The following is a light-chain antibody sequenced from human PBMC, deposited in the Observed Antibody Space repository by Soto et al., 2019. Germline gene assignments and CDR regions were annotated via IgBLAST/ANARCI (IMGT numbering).Light chain of an antibody. CDR2: KAS. J-gene: IGKJ1*01. Sequence: DIQVTQSPSTLAGSLGERVTITCRASQTISSWFAWYQQKPGKAPKLLIYKASTLKSGVPSRFRGSGSGTEFTLTISSLQPDDFEPYYCQHYNSYSEAFGQGTKVDIK. V-gene: IGKV1-5*03. CDR1: QTISSW. CDR3: QHYNSYSEA.